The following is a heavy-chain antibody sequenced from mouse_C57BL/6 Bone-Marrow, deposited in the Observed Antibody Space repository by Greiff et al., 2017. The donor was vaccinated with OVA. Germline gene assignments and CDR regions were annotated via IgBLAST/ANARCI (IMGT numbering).Heavy chain of an antibody. CDR3: ARSETYYSLYAMDY. CDR1: GYTFTSYW. CDR2: IDPSDSYT. J-gene: IGHJ4*01. Sequence: QVQLQQPGAELVMPGASVKLSCKASGYTFTSYWMHWVKQRPRQGLEWIGEIDPSDSYTNYNQKFKGKSTLTVDKSSSTAYMQLSSLTSEDSAVYYCARSETYYSLYAMDYWGQGTSVTVSS. D-gene: IGHD2-12*01. V-gene: IGHV1-69*01.